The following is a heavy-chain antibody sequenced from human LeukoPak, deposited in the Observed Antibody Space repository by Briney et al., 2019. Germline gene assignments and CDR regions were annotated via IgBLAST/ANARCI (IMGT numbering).Heavy chain of an antibody. V-gene: IGHV4-39*01. J-gene: IGHJ3*02. Sequence: SETLSLTCSVSGGSISSSRYFGEWVRQPPGKGLGWFGSIYYSGSTYYNPSLKSRVTISVDTSKNQFSLKLNSVTAADTAVYYCAKHSRSGYSAYENAFDIWGQGTMVTVSS. CDR1: GGSISSSRYF. D-gene: IGHD5-12*01. CDR2: IYYSGST. CDR3: AKHSRSGYSAYENAFDI.